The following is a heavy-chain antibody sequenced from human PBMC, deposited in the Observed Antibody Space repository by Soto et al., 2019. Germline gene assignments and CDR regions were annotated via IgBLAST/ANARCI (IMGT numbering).Heavy chain of an antibody. V-gene: IGHV3-30*18. CDR1: GFTFSSYA. CDR2: ISYDGSNE. J-gene: IGHJ4*02. Sequence: QVQLVESGGGVVQPGRSLRLSCAASGFTFSSYAMHWVRQAPGKGLEWVAVISYDGSNEYYADSMKGRFTISRDNSKNTLYLQMNSLRAEDTAVYYCAKDQGYTYGPSDYWGQGTLVTVSS. CDR3: AKDQGYTYGPSDY. D-gene: IGHD5-18*01.